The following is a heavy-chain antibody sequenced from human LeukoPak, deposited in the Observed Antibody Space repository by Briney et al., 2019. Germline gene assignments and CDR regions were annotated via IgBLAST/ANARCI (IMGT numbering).Heavy chain of an antibody. CDR2: IYYSGST. CDR3: ARDRTNYFALDV. Sequence: SETLSLTCSVSGGSISGSGYYWNWIRQHPEKGLEWIGYIYYSGSTYYNPSLKSRVTMSVDTSKNQFSLKLSSVTAADTAVYYCARDRTNYFALDVWGQGTTVTVSS. CDR1: GGSISGSGYY. J-gene: IGHJ6*02. D-gene: IGHD1-14*01. V-gene: IGHV4-31*03.